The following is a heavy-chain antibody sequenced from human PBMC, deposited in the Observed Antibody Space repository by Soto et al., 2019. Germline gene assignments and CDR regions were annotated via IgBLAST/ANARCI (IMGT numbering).Heavy chain of an antibody. CDR3: ARDMGVFWSSDPEGGFDY. D-gene: IGHD3-3*01. J-gene: IGHJ4*02. Sequence: EAQLVESGGGLVQPGGSLRLSCAASGFTFTNYWMSWVRQAPGKGREWVANIKQDGSEKYYADSAKGRFIISRDNAKTSLYLQMNSLRAEDTAVYYCARDMGVFWSSDPEGGFDYWGQGTAVTVSS. CDR1: GFTFTNYW. V-gene: IGHV3-7*01. CDR2: IKQDGSEK.